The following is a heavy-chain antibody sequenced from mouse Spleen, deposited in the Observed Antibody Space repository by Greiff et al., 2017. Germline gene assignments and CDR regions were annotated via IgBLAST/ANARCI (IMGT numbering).Heavy chain of an antibody. D-gene: IGHD1-1*01. CDR3: ARRIYYYDGSYAMDY. CDR2: ISSGSSTI. J-gene: IGHJ4*01. CDR1: GFTFSDYG. V-gene: IGHV5-17*01. Sequence: EVKLQESGGGLVKPGGSLKLSCAASGFTFSDYGMHWVRQAPEKGLEWVAYISSGSSTIYYADTVKGRFTISRDNAKNTLFLQMTSLRSEDTAMYYCARRIYYYDGSYAMDYWGQGTSVTVSS.